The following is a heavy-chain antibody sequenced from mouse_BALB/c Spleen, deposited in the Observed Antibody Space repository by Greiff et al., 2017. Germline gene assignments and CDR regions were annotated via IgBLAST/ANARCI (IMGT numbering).Heavy chain of an antibody. V-gene: IGHV5-17*02. Sequence: EVQLVESGGGLVQPGGSRKLSCAASGFTFSSFGMHWVRQAPEKGLEWVAYISSGSSTIYYADTVKGRFTISRDNPKNTLFLQMTSLRSEDTAMYYCARTITTSYWYFDVWGAGTTVTVSS. J-gene: IGHJ1*01. CDR1: GFTFSSFG. D-gene: IGHD2-4*01. CDR2: ISSGSSTI. CDR3: ARTITTSYWYFDV.